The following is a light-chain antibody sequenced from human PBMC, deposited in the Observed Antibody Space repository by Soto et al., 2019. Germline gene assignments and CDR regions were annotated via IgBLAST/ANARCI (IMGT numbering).Light chain of an antibody. CDR2: DAS. J-gene: IGKJ3*01. CDR1: QSVSSY. V-gene: IGKV3-11*01. CDR3: QQLSNSFP. Sequence: EIVLTQSPATLSLSPGERATLSCRASQSVSSYLAWYQQKPGQAPRLLIYDASNRATGIPARFSGSGSGTDFTLTISSLEPEDFAVYDCQQLSNSFPFGPGTKSDVK.